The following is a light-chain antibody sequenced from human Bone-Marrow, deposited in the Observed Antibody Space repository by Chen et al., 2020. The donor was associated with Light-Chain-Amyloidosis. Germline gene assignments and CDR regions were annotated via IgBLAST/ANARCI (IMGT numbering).Light chain of an antibody. CDR1: SSDVGGYNY. V-gene: IGLV2-14*01. Sequence: QSALTHPASVSGSPGQSITISCTGTSSDVGGYNYVSWYQHHPGEAPKLMIYEVSNRPSGVSNRFSGSKSGNTASLTISGLQAEDEADYYCSSFTSRSTRVFGGGTKLTVL. CDR2: EVS. J-gene: IGLJ3*02. CDR3: SSFTSRSTRV.